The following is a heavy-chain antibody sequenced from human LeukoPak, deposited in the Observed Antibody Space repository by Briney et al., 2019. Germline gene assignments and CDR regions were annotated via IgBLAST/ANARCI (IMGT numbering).Heavy chain of an antibody. D-gene: IGHD3-22*01. CDR3: ARDRHSSVDY. J-gene: IGHJ4*02. CDR2: ISGDSNTI. CDR1: GFTFSTYS. V-gene: IGHV3-48*01. Sequence: GGSLRLSCAASGFTFSTYSMIWVRQAPGKGLEWLSYISGDSNTIYYADSVKGRFTVSRDNAKNSLYLQLNSLRAEDTAVYYCARDRHSSVDYWGQGTLVTVSS.